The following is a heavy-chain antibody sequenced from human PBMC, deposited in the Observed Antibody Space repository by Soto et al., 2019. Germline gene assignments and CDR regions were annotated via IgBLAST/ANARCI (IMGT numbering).Heavy chain of an antibody. CDR3: ARAEEGWLQLRQQIDY. CDR2: ISSSGSTI. Sequence: NPGGSLRLSCAASGFTFSDYYMSWIRQAPGKGLEWVSYISSSGSTIYYADSVKGRFTISRDNAKNSLYLQMNSLRAEDTAVYYCARAEEGWLQLRQQIDYWGQGTLVTVSS. J-gene: IGHJ4*02. CDR1: GFTFSDYY. D-gene: IGHD5-12*01. V-gene: IGHV3-11*01.